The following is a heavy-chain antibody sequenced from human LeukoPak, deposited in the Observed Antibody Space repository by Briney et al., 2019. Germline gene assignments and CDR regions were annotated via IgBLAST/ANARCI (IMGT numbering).Heavy chain of an antibody. CDR1: GGSISSGDYY. D-gene: IGHD3-10*02. CDR2: TSYSGPA. J-gene: IGHJ5*02. CDR3: ARASYVYDIDP. Sequence: PSQTLSLTCTVSGGSISSGDYYWSWLRQPPGKGLEWIGYTSYSGPANYSPSLKSRVTISIDTSKKQISLTLSSVTAADTAVYYCARASYVYDIDPWGQGTQVTVSS. V-gene: IGHV4-61*08.